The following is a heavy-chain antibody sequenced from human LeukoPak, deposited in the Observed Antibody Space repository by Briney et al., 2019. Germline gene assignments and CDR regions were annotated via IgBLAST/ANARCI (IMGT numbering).Heavy chain of an antibody. D-gene: IGHD3-10*01. CDR2: INHSGST. V-gene: IGHV4-34*01. CDR1: GGSFSGYY. Sequence: PSETLSLTCAVYGGSFSGYYWSWIRQPPGKGLEWIGEINHSGSTNYNPSLKSRVTISVDTSKNQFSLKLSSVTAADTAVYYCARGRRMWMVQGAGAFDIWGQGTMVTVSS. J-gene: IGHJ3*02. CDR3: ARGRRMWMVQGAGAFDI.